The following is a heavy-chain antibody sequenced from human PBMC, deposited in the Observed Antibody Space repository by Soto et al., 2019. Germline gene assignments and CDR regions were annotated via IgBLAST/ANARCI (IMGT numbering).Heavy chain of an antibody. CDR1: GFTFSSYW. CDR2: IKQDGSEK. D-gene: IGHD6-13*01. V-gene: IGHV3-7*05. J-gene: IGHJ6*02. Sequence: GGSLRLSCAASGFTFSSYWMSWVRQAPGKGLEWVANIKQDGSEKYYVDSVKGRFTISRDNAKNSLYLQMNSLRAEDTAVYYCARGSSSSWYYYYYYGMDVWGQGTTVTVSS. CDR3: ARGSSSSWYYYYYYGMDV.